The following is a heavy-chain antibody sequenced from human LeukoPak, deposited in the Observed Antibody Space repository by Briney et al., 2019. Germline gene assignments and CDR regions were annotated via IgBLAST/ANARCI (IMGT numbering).Heavy chain of an antibody. CDR3: ARGFYGAGSYSSDY. D-gene: IGHD3-10*01. CDR1: GFIFSDYY. CDR2: ISSSGSTT. J-gene: IGHJ4*02. Sequence: PGGSLRLSCAASGFIFSDYYMDWIRQAPGKGLEWVSYISSSGSTTYYADSVKSRFTISRDNAKDSLYLQMNSLRAEDTAVYYCARGFYGAGSYSSDYWGQGTLVTVSS. V-gene: IGHV3-11*01.